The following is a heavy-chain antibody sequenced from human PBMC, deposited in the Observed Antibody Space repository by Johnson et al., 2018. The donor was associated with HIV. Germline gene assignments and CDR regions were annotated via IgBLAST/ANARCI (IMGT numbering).Heavy chain of an antibody. CDR2: ILYDGSNK. J-gene: IGHJ3*02. CDR1: GFTFSFYA. CDR3: ARGYYYDSSGSDDAFDI. Sequence: VQLVESGGGVAQPGRSLRLSCAASGFTFSFYAMHWVRQAPGKGLEWVALILYDGSNKYYADSVKGRFTISRDNSKNTLSLQMNSLRAEDPAVYYCARGYYYDSSGSDDAFDIWGQGTMVTVSS. V-gene: IGHV3-30-3*01. D-gene: IGHD3-22*01.